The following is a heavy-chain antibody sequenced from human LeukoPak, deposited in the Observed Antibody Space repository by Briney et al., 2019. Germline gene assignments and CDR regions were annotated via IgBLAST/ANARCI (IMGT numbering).Heavy chain of an antibody. J-gene: IGHJ4*02. D-gene: IGHD3-22*01. CDR2: INHSGST. CDR1: GGSFSGYY. Sequence: PSETLSLTCAVYGGSFSGYYWSWIRQPPGKGLEWIGEINHSGSTNYNPSLKSRVTISVDTSKNQFSLKLSSVTAADTAVYYCARGRKYPNYYDSSGYYPHWSQGTLVTVSS. V-gene: IGHV4-34*01. CDR3: ARGRKYPNYYDSSGYYPH.